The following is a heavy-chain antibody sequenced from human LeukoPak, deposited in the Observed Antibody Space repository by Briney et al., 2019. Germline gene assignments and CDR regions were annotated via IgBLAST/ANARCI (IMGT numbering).Heavy chain of an antibody. CDR1: GFTFTYYA. V-gene: IGHV3-30-3*01. CDR2: VSNDGDIQ. Sequence: PGGSLRLSCAASGFTFTYYAMHWVRQAPGKGLHWVAVVSNDGDIQDYTDSVKGRFIISRDDSKNTVYLQMSSLTVDDTAMYYCARGPDPVVRGPRRAFDRWGQGTMVTVSS. J-gene: IGHJ3*01. CDR3: ARGPDPVVRGPRRAFDR. D-gene: IGHD3-10*01.